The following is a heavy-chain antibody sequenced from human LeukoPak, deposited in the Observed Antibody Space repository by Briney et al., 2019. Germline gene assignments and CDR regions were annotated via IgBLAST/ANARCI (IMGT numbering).Heavy chain of an antibody. J-gene: IGHJ3*01. CDR2: ITSGGSP. V-gene: IGHV3-23*01. CDR3: ARDPNGDYIDAFEF. CDR1: GFTLSNYA. D-gene: IGHD4-17*01. Sequence: GGSLRLSCAASGFTLSNYAVMRVRQVPGQGLEWVSAITSGGSPRYADSVKGRFTISRDNSKNTLYLQMNSLKTEDTAQYFCARDPNGDYIDAFEFWGQGTGVTVSS.